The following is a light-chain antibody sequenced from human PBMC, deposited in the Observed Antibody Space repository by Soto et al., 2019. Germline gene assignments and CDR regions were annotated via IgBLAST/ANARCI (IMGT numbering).Light chain of an antibody. CDR2: NVN. Sequence: QSVLTQPPSASGTPGQRVTISCTGSSSNIGSETVNWYQHLPGTAPRLIMYNVNQRPSGVPDRFSGSKSGTSASLAISGLQSEDDAEYYCAVWDGSLNGVMFGGGTKLTVL. J-gene: IGLJ3*02. CDR3: AVWDGSLNGVM. CDR1: SSNIGSET. V-gene: IGLV1-44*01.